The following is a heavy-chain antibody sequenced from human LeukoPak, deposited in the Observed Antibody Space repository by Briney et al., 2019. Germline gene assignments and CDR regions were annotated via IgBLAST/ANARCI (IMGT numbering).Heavy chain of an antibody. D-gene: IGHD3-16*02. CDR1: GFTFNNYA. Sequence: GGSLRLSCAASGFTFNNYAMSWVRQAPGKGLEWVSTISGSGGTTYYADSVKGRLTISRDNSKNTLYLQMNSLRAEDTALYYCAKQGVWGSYHIDFWGQGTLVTVSS. J-gene: IGHJ4*02. CDR2: ISGSGGTT. CDR3: AKQGVWGSYHIDF. V-gene: IGHV3-23*01.